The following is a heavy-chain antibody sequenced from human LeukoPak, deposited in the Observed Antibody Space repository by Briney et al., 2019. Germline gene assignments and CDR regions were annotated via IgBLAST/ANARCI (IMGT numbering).Heavy chain of an antibody. V-gene: IGHV3-23*01. Sequence: AGGSLRLSCAASGLHFSGTAMSWVRQAPGKGLEWVSGLSTSGVSTYYADAVKGRFTISRDNSKNTLFLQMNSLRAEDTAVYYCAKVLAMRRVTTTVVVTADYFDNWGQGALVTVSS. J-gene: IGHJ4*02. CDR1: GLHFSGTA. CDR3: AKVLAMRRVTTTVVVTADYFDN. D-gene: IGHD3-22*01. CDR2: LSTSGVST.